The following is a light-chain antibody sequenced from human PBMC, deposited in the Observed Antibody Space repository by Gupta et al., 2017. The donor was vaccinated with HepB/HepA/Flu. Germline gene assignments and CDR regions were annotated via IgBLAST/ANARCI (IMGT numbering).Light chain of an antibody. CDR3: HQNKNNPLVS. CDR2: WAS. Sequence: IVMIHYPESLSVSLGERATINCKSSQSVLYMSNNKNYLAWYQLKPGQPPKLLIYWASTREAGVPDRFRGSGCGKDLALTNSSRQEEDVAGYYCHQNKNNPLVSFGGGTKVEIK. V-gene: IGKV4-1*01. J-gene: IGKJ4*01. CDR1: QSVLYMSNNKNY.